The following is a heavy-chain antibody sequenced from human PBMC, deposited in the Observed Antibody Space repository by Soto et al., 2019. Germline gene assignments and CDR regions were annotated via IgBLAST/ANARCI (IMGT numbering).Heavy chain of an antibody. CDR1: GGSISSSSYY. CDR2: IYYSGST. D-gene: IGHD6-13*01. CDR3: ARPSIAAAGTGWFDP. J-gene: IGHJ5*02. V-gene: IGHV4-39*01. Sequence: QLQLQESGPGLVKPSETLSLTCTVSGGSISSSSYYWGWIRQPPGKGLEWIGSIYYSGSTYYNPSLKSRVTISVDTSKNQFSLKLSSVTAADTAVYYCARPSIAAAGTGWFDPWGQGTLVTVSS.